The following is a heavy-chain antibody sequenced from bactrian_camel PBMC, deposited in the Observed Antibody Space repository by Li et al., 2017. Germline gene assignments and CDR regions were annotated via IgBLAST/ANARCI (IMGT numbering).Heavy chain of an antibody. Sequence: HVQLAESGGRSVQAGVSLKLSCAASTGTFRSACMGWIRQVSGKEREGVASIDSDGETTYADSVKGRFTISRDNAKNTVYLQMNSLKPEDTAMYYCAAGVLPSYDGGQCSYYKSSTQGTQVTVS. V-gene: IGHV3S9*01. J-gene: IGHJ4*01. CDR2: IDSDGET. CDR1: TGTFRSAC. D-gene: IGHD7*01.